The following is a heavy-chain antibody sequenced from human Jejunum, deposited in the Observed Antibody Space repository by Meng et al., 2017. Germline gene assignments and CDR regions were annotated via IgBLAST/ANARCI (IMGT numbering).Heavy chain of an antibody. V-gene: IGHV3-21*01. CDR1: GFNFSTHA. D-gene: IGHD5-12*01. Sequence: GALRLSCAASGFNFSTHAMNWVRQSPGKGLEWVSGLSSSGRSTYYADSVKGRFTISRDNAKNSLYLQMNSLRAEDTAVYYCAREGYGNLDAFDIWGQGTMVTVSS. J-gene: IGHJ3*02. CDR3: AREGYGNLDAFDI. CDR2: LSSSGRST.